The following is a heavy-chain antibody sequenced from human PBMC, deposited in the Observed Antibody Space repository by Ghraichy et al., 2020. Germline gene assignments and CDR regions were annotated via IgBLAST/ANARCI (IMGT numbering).Heavy chain of an antibody. D-gene: IGHD2-8*01. CDR2: IKQGGSEK. Sequence: GESLNISCAASGFPFSSYWMNWVRQAPGKGLEWVASIKQGGSEKNYVDSVKGRFTISRDNARNSLYLQLNSLRVEDTASYYCARLGYCSKITCGRAWFVSWGQGTLGSVSS. V-gene: IGHV3-7*01. CDR3: ARLGYCSKITCGRAWFVS. CDR1: GFPFSSYW. J-gene: IGHJ5*01.